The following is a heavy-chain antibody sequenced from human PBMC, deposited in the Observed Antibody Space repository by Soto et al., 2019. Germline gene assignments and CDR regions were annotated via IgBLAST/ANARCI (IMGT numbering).Heavy chain of an antibody. CDR3: AREYCTNGVCLDY. Sequence: GSLSLSCAASGFTFRDYYMSWIRQAPGKGLEWVSYISSSGSTIYYADSVKGRFTISRDNAKNSLYLQMNSLRAEDTAVYYCAREYCTNGVCLDYWGQGTLVTVS. CDR1: GFTFRDYY. J-gene: IGHJ4*02. CDR2: ISSSGSTI. D-gene: IGHD2-8*01. V-gene: IGHV3-11*01.